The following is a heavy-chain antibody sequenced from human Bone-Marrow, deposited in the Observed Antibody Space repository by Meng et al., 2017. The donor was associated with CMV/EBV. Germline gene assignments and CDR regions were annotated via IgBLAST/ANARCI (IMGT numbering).Heavy chain of an antibody. CDR1: GGSISSYY. J-gene: IGHJ5*02. Sequence: SETLSLTCTVSGGSISSYYWSWIRQPPGKGLEWIGYIYYSGSTNYNPSLKSRVTISVDTSKNQFSLKLSSVTAADTAVYYCARHLAHSSFEWFDPWGQGTLVTVSS. CDR2: IYYSGST. CDR3: ARHLAHSSFEWFDP. V-gene: IGHV4-59*08. D-gene: IGHD6-6*01.